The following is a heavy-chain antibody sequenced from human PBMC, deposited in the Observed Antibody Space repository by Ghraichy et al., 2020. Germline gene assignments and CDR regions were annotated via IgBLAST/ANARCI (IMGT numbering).Heavy chain of an antibody. J-gene: IGHJ5*01. CDR1: GGSVNRFF. D-gene: IGHD3-3*01. CDR3: ARARFESWSGPWFDS. Sequence: SETLSLTCAVSGGSVNRFFWGWLRQSPGKGLEWLAYISHNGTVNYNTSLKGRVTISMQTPQNPVSLTVRSVTAADTAVYYCARARFESWSGPWFDSWGRGILGTVSS. CDR2: ISHNGTV. V-gene: IGHV4-59*02.